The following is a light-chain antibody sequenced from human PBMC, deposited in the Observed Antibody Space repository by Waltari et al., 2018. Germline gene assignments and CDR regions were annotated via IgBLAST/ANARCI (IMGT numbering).Light chain of an antibody. CDR3: SSYAGSNNLGV. CDR2: EVT. Sequence: QSALTQPPSASGSPGQSVTISYTGTTSDVGGYNYVSWYQQHPGKAPKLVIYEVTRRPSGVPDRFSGSKSGNTASLTVSGLQAEDEANYYCSSYAGSNNLGVFGGGTKLTVL. J-gene: IGLJ3*02. V-gene: IGLV2-8*01. CDR1: TSDVGGYNY.